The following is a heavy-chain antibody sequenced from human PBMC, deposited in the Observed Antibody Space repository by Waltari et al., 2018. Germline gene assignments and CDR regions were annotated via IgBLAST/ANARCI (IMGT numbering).Heavy chain of an antibody. CDR1: GYSIRSGSY. J-gene: IGHJ6*03. Sequence: QVQLHESGPGLVKPSETLSLTCAVSGYSIRSGSYWGWIRQAPGKGLEWVGSIYQSGTTHYNPSPKSRVTISIDTSKNQFSLRLNSMTAADTAVYYCVRDRRDITIFGAVTKYYYYMDVWGQGTTVTVPS. CDR2: IYQSGTT. D-gene: IGHD3-3*01. CDR3: VRDRRDITIFGAVTKYYYYMDV. V-gene: IGHV4-38-2*02.